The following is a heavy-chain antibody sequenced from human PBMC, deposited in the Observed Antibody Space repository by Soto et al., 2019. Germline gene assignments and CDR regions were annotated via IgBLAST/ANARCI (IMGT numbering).Heavy chain of an antibody. D-gene: IGHD3-3*01. J-gene: IGHJ6*02. CDR3: ASGMRDFWSGNYGMDV. CDR1: GYSFTSYW. CDR2: IDPSDSYT. V-gene: IGHV5-10-1*01. Sequence: GESLKISCKGSGYSFTSYWISWVRQMPGKGLEWMGRIDPSDSYTNYSPSFQGHVTISADKSISTAYLQWSSLKASDTAMYYCASGMRDFWSGNYGMDVWGQGTTVTV.